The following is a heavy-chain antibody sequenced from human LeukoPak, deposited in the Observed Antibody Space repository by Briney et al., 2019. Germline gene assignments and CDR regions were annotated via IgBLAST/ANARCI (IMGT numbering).Heavy chain of an antibody. J-gene: IGHJ4*02. CDR3: ARVRDGCNRGTLGY. Sequence: ASVKVSCKASGYTFTSYGISWVRQAPGQGLEWMGWISAYNGNTNYAQKLQGRVTMTTDTSTSTAYMELRSLRSDDTAVYYCARVRDGCNRGTLGYWGQGTLVTVSS. CDR2: ISAYNGNT. D-gene: IGHD5-24*01. CDR1: GYTFTSYG. V-gene: IGHV1-18*01.